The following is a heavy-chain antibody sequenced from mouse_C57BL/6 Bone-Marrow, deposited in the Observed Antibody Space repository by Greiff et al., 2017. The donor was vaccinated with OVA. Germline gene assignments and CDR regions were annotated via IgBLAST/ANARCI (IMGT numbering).Heavy chain of an antibody. V-gene: IGHV1-62-2*01. CDR1: GYTFTEYT. J-gene: IGHJ3*01. Sequence: QVQLKESGAELVKPGASVKLSCKASGYTFTEYTIHWVKQRSGQGLEWIGWFYPGSGRLKYNEKFKDKATLTADKSSSTVYMELSRLTSENSAVYFCERHGYDYDRFAYWGQGTLVTVSA. CDR3: ERHGYDYDRFAY. D-gene: IGHD2-4*01. CDR2: FYPGSGRL.